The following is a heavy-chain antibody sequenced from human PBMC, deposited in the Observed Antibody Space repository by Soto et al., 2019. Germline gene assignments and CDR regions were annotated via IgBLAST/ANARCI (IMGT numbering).Heavy chain of an antibody. CDR3: AREGPRPYYYSGMDV. CDR1: GYTFSMSG. D-gene: IGHD3-16*01. CDR2: ISGYNGNT. Sequence: ASVKVSCKSSGYTFSMSGISWVRQAPGQGLEWMGWISGYNGNTNYEQKFQDRVTMTTDTTTNTAYMELRSLRSDDTAVYYCAREGPRPYYYSGMDVWGKGTRVTVS. V-gene: IGHV1-18*01. J-gene: IGHJ6*04.